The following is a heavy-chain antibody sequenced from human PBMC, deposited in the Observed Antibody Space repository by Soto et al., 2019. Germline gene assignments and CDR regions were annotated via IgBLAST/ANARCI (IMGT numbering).Heavy chain of an antibody. D-gene: IGHD3-10*01. CDR2: IWYDGSNK. V-gene: IGHV3-33*01. J-gene: IGHJ6*02. CDR1: GFTFSSYG. CDR3: ARVYYGSGKDQDGMDV. Sequence: QVQLVESGGGVVQPGRSLRLSCAASGFTFSSYGMHWVHQAPGKGLEWVAVIWYDGSNKYYADSVKGRFTISRDNSKNTLYLQMNSLRAEDTAVYYCARVYYGSGKDQDGMDVWGQGTTVTVSS.